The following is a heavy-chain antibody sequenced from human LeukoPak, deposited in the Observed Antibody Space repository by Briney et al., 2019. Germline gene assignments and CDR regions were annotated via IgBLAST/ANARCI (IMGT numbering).Heavy chain of an antibody. Sequence: GRSLRLSCAASGFTLSNYAMHWVRQAPGKGLEWVAIITYDGSNKDYADVVKGRFTISRDNSKNTLYLQMNSLRAEDTALYYCARDGYFGSDSVTGAGALGDYYMDVWGKGTTVTISS. CDR2: ITYDGSNK. D-gene: IGHD3-9*01. J-gene: IGHJ6*03. CDR3: ARDGYFGSDSVTGAGALGDYYMDV. CDR1: GFTLSNYA. V-gene: IGHV3-30*04.